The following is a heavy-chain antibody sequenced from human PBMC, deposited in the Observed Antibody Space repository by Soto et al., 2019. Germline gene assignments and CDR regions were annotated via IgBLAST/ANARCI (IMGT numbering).Heavy chain of an antibody. CDR1: GVSISTTSHY. CDR3: ARHQLIWFGAIDAFDI. J-gene: IGHJ3*02. D-gene: IGHD3-10*01. Sequence: SDTLSLTCSVSGVSISTTSHYWGWIRQPPGKGLEWIGSIYYSGSTYYNPSLKSRVSISVDTSKNQYSLKLGSVTAADTAVYYCARHQLIWFGAIDAFDIWGQGTMVT. CDR2: IYYSGST. V-gene: IGHV4-39*01.